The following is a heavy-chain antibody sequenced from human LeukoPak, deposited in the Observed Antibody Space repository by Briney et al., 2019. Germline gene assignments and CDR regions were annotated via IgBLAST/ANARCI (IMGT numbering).Heavy chain of an antibody. Sequence: GGSLGLSCAASGFTFSSYSMNWVRQARGKWLEWVSSISSSSSYIYYADSVKGRFTISRDNAKNSLYLQMNSLRAEDTAVYYCACSTYYYDSSGFPARDYWGQGTLVTVSS. J-gene: IGHJ4*02. CDR1: GFTFSSYS. CDR2: ISSSSSYI. V-gene: IGHV3-21*01. CDR3: ACSTYYYDSSGFPARDY. D-gene: IGHD3-22*01.